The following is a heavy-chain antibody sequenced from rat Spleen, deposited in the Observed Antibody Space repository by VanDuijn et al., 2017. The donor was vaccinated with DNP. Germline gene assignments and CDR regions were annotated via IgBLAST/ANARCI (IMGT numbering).Heavy chain of an antibody. D-gene: IGHD4-1*01. CDR3: ARHNTGMNYAMDA. Sequence: EVQLVESGGDLVQSGRSLKVSCAASGFTFSNYGMAWVRQAPTKGLEWVASISTGGGNTYYRDSVKGRFTISRDNAKNTQYLQRDSLRSEDTATYDWARHNTGMNYAMDAWGQGTSVTVSS. CDR2: ISTGGGNT. V-gene: IGHV5S13*01. J-gene: IGHJ4*01. CDR1: GFTFSNYG.